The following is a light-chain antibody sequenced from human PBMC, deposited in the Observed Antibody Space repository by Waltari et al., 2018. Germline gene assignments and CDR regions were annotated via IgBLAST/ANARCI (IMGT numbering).Light chain of an antibody. Sequence: DIVLTQSPSTLSLSPVERATLSCSASQSASSSYFAWYQQKPGQAPMLVINDASNRATGIPARFSGSGSGTDFTLTISSLEPEDVAVYYCQQRSNWPPRYTFGQGTKLEIK. V-gene: IGKV3-11*01. CDR3: QQRSNWPPRYT. CDR1: QSASSSY. CDR2: DAS. J-gene: IGKJ2*01.